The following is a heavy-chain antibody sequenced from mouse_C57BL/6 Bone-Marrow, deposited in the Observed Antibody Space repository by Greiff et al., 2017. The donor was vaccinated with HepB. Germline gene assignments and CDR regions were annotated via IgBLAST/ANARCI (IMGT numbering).Heavy chain of an antibody. J-gene: IGHJ3*01. V-gene: IGHV1-5*01. CDR3: TRSVYYYGSSPFAY. Sequence: EVQLQQSGTVLARPGASVKMSCKTSGYTFTSYWMHWVKQRPGQGLEWIGAIYPGNSDTSYNQKFKGKAKLTAVTSASTAYMELSSLTNEDSAVYYCTRSVYYYGSSPFAYWGQGTLVTVSA. CDR2: IYPGNSDT. D-gene: IGHD1-1*01. CDR1: GYTFTSYW.